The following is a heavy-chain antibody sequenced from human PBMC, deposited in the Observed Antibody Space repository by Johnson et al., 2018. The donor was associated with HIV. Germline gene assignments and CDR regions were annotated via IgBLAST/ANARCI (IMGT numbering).Heavy chain of an antibody. CDR2: ISYDGSNE. Sequence: QEQLVESGGGVVQPGRSLRLSCAASGFTFSSYGMHWVRQAPGKGLEWVAVISYDGSNEYYADSVKGRFTISRDNFKNTLFLQMNSLRVEDTAVYYCARAYNYPIWGQGTMVTVSS. CDR1: GFTFSSYG. CDR3: ARAYNYPI. D-gene: IGHD1-1*01. V-gene: IGHV3-30*03. J-gene: IGHJ3*02.